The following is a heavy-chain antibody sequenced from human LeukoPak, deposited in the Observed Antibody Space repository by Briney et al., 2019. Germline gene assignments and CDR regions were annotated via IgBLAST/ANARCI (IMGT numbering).Heavy chain of an antibody. J-gene: IGHJ4*02. V-gene: IGHV3-23*01. D-gene: IGHD1-26*01. Sequence: PGGSLRLSCAASGFTFSTYAMSWVRQAPGKGLEWVSTISNSGGSTYYADSVKGRFTISRDNSKNTLYLQMNSLRAEDTAVYYCARDWVGQSLPYFFDYWGQGTLVTVSS. CDR3: ARDWVGQSLPYFFDY. CDR1: GFTFSTYA. CDR2: ISNSGGST.